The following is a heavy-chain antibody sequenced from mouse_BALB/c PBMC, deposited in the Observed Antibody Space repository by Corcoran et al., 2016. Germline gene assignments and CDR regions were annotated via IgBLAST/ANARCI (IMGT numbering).Heavy chain of an antibody. J-gene: IGHJ4*01. CDR2: INPSTGYT. Sequence: QVQLQQSGAELAKPGASVKMSCKASGYTFTSYWMHWVKQRPGQGLEWIGYINPSTGYTEYNQKFKDKATLTADKSSSTAYMQLSSLTSEDSAVYYCARTGYDVNAMDYWGQGTSVTVSS. CDR3: ARTGYDVNAMDY. D-gene: IGHD2-14*01. CDR1: GYTFTSYW. V-gene: IGHV1-7*01.